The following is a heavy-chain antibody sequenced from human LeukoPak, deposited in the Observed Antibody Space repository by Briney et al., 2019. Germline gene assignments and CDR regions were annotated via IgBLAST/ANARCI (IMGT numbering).Heavy chain of an antibody. V-gene: IGHV3-15*01. CDR1: GFAFTNAW. D-gene: IGHD3-10*01. Sequence: GGSLRLSCVDSGFAFTNAWMSWVRQAPGKGLEWISRIKSKTDGETTNYAEPVRGRFTISRDDSKSAGYLQMNRLKIEDTAVYYCTTDLGTYYHGSQRLIPIDYWGQGTLVTVSS. CDR3: TTDLGTYYHGSQRLIPIDY. CDR2: IKSKTDGETT. J-gene: IGHJ4*02.